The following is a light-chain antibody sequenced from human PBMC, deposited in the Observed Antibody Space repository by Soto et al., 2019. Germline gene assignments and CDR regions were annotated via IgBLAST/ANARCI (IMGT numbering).Light chain of an antibody. CDR1: QSVSNY. J-gene: IGKJ4*01. CDR2: DAS. V-gene: IGKV3-11*01. CDR3: QQRTSWPWGT. Sequence: EIVLTQSPATLSLSPGERATLSCRASQSVSNYLAWYQQKPGQAPRLLIYDASNRATGIPAKFSGSGSGTDFTLTIGSLEPEDFAVYYCQQRTSWPWGTFGGGTKVEIK.